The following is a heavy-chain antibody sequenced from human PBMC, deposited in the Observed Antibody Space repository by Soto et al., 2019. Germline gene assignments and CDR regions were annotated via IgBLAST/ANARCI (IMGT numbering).Heavy chain of an antibody. CDR2: ISGSGGST. V-gene: IGHV3-23*01. CDR1: GFNFGSYA. D-gene: IGHD3-3*01. CDR3: ARTDEFWSNLFDY. J-gene: IGHJ4*02. Sequence: GGSLRLSCTASGFNFGSYAMSWVRQAPGKGLEWVSAISGSGGSTYYADSVKGRFTISRDNSKNTLYLQMNSLRAEDTAVYYCARTDEFWSNLFDYWGQGTLVTVSS.